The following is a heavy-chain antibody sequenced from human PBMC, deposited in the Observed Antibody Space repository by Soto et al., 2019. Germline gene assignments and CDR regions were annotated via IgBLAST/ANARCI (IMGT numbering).Heavy chain of an antibody. CDR3: AKEGWYYDILTGLRQYYFDY. J-gene: IGHJ4*02. V-gene: IGHV3-30*18. Sequence: GGSLRLSCAASGFTFSSYGMHWVRQAPGKGLEWVAVISYDGSNKYYADSVKGRFTISRDNSKNTLYLQMNSLRAEDTAVYYCAKEGWYYDILTGLRQYYFDYWGQGTLVTVSS. CDR1: GFTFSSYG. CDR2: ISYDGSNK. D-gene: IGHD3-9*01.